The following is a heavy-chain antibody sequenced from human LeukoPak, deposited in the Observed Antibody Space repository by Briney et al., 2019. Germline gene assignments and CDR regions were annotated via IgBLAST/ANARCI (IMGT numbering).Heavy chain of an antibody. D-gene: IGHD6-13*01. CDR2: IYPGDSDT. CDR1: GYTFTSYS. CDR3: ASADDSSSWYYFDY. Sequence: KVSRKASGYTFTSYSISWVRQMPGKGLEWMGIIYPGDSDTRYIPSFQGQVTISADKSISTAYLQWSSLKASDTAMYYCASADDSSSWYYFDYWGQGTLVTVSS. J-gene: IGHJ4*02. V-gene: IGHV5-51*01.